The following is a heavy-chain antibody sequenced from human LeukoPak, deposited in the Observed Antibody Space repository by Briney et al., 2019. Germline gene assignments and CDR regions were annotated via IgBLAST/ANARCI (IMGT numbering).Heavy chain of an antibody. V-gene: IGHV3-23*01. J-gene: IGHJ4*02. CDR2: ISGSGGST. D-gene: IGHD2-2*01. CDR3: AKAFLIVVVPAAHPDY. CDR1: GFTSSSYA. Sequence: GGSLRLSCAASGFTSSSYAMSWVRQAPGKGLEWVSAISGSGGSTYYADSVKGRFTISRDNSKNTLYLQMNSLRAEDTAVYYCAKAFLIVVVPAAHPDYWGQGTLVTVSS.